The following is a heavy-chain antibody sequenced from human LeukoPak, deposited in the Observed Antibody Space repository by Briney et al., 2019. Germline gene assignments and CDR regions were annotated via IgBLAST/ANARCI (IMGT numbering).Heavy chain of an antibody. CDR3: ARGAPDGDYGLRRRLDY. Sequence: ASVKVSCKASGYTVSNYAMNWVRQAPGQGLEGMGWINTKTGNPTYAQGFTGRFVFSLNTSVSTAYLRISSLEADDTAVYCCARGAPDGDYGLRRRLDYWGQGTLVTVSS. CDR1: GYTVSNYA. CDR2: INTKTGNP. V-gene: IGHV7-4-1*02. D-gene: IGHD4-17*01. J-gene: IGHJ4*02.